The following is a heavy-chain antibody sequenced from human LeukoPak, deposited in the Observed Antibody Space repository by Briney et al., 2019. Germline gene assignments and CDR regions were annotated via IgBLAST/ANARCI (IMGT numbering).Heavy chain of an antibody. CDR2: IRYDGSNK. CDR1: GFTFSSYG. Sequence: GGSLRLSCAASGFTFSSYGMHWVRQAPGQGLEWVAFIRYDGSNKYYADSVKGRFTISRDNAKNTLYLQMNSLRAEDTAVYYCASSRGYYDFWSGYYGLVVWGQGTLVTVSS. CDR3: ASSRGYYDFWSGYYGLVV. J-gene: IGHJ4*02. V-gene: IGHV3-30*02. D-gene: IGHD3-3*01.